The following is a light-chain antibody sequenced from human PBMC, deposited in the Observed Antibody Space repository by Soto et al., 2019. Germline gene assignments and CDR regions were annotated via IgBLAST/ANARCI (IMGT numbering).Light chain of an antibody. J-gene: IGLJ3*02. V-gene: IGLV2-14*01. Sequence: QSVLTQPASVSGSPGQSITISCTGTSSDVGTYNYVSWYQQHPGKAPKLMIYEVSNRPSGVSNRFSGSKSGNTASLTISGLQAEDEADYYCSSYRSSSTWVFGGGSKLTVL. CDR2: EVS. CDR1: SSDVGTYNY. CDR3: SSYRSSSTWV.